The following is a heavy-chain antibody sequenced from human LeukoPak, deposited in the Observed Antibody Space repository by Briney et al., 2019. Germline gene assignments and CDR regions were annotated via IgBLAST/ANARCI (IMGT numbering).Heavy chain of an antibody. V-gene: IGHV3-21*01. CDR2: ISSSTTYI. CDR3: AKDTEGYYDSSGYADY. J-gene: IGHJ4*02. D-gene: IGHD3-22*01. Sequence: GGSLRLSCAASGFTFSSYILSWVRQAPGKGLEWVSSISSSTTYIYYADSVKGRFTISRDNAKNSLYLQMNSLRAEDTAVYYCAKDTEGYYDSSGYADYWGQGTLVTVSS. CDR1: GFTFSSYI.